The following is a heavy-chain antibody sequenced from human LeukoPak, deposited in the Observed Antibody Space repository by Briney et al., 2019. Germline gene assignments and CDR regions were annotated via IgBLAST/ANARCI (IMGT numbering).Heavy chain of an antibody. Sequence: PGRSLRLSCAASGFTFSSYAVHSVRQAPGKGLEWVAVISYDGSNKYYADSVKGRFTISRDNSKNTLYLQMNSLRAEDTAVYYCARGGNYYDSSGYWRIWGQGTMVTVSS. CDR1: GFTFSSYA. CDR2: ISYDGSNK. CDR3: ARGGNYYDSSGYWRI. D-gene: IGHD3-22*01. J-gene: IGHJ3*02. V-gene: IGHV3-30-3*01.